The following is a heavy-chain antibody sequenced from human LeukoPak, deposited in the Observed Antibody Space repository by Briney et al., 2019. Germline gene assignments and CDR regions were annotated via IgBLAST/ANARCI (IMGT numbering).Heavy chain of an antibody. CDR1: GFTFSDFY. J-gene: IGHJ5*02. Sequence: GGSLRLSCAASGFTFSDFYMSWIRQAPGKGLEWVSYISTSGPAIYYADSVKGRFTVSRDNAKNLLYLQMNSLRAEDTAVYYCGRGQTALEPWGQGTLVIVSS. D-gene: IGHD5-18*01. CDR2: ISTSGPAI. V-gene: IGHV3-11*01. CDR3: GRGQTALEP.